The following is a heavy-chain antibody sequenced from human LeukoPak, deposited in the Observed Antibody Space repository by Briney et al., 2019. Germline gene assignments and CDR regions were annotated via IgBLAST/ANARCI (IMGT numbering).Heavy chain of an antibody. Sequence: ASVKVSCKASGYTFTSYGISWVRQAPGQGLEWMGWISAYNGNTTYAQKLQGRVTMTTDTSTSTAYMELRSLRSDDTAVYYCARDAAPITMGTFDPWGQGTLVTVSS. J-gene: IGHJ5*02. CDR3: ARDAAPITMGTFDP. V-gene: IGHV1-18*01. D-gene: IGHD3-10*01. CDR2: ISAYNGNT. CDR1: GYTFTSYG.